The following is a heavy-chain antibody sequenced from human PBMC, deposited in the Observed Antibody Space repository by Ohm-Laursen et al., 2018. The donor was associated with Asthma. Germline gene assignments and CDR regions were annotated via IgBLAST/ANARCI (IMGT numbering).Heavy chain of an antibody. Sequence: SLRLSCTASGFTFSTYWMSWVRQAPGKGLEWVANTNEDGSEIYYVDSVKGRFTISRDNAKNSLYLQMNNLRDEDTAVYYCARADSSNWDFDYWGPGTQVTVSS. J-gene: IGHJ4*02. D-gene: IGHD6-13*01. V-gene: IGHV3-7*01. CDR2: TNEDGSEI. CDR3: ARADSSNWDFDY. CDR1: GFTFSTYW.